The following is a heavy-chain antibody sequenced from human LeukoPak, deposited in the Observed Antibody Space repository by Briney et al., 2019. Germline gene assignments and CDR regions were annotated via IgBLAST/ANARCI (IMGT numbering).Heavy chain of an antibody. V-gene: IGHV4-34*01. Sequence: PSETLSLTCAVYGVSFSGYYWSWLRQPPGKGREWGGEINHSRTTNSTPSLKPPVTISVHTSKNHFPLKLSSVTAADTAVYYCARTRNTATDAFDIWGQGTMVTVSS. CDR2: INHSRTT. CDR1: GVSFSGYY. J-gene: IGHJ3*02. D-gene: IGHD5-18*01. CDR3: ARTRNTATDAFDI.